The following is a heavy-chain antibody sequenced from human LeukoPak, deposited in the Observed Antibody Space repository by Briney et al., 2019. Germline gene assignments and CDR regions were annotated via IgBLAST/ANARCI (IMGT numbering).Heavy chain of an antibody. CDR3: ARDLSESIAAFEY. CDR2: IIPIFGTA. CDR1: GYTFTSYG. V-gene: IGHV1-69*05. Sequence: GASVKVSCKASGYTFTSYGISWVRQAPGQGLEWMGGIIPIFGTANYAQKFQGRVTITTDESTSTAYMELSSLRSEDTAVYYCARDLSESIAAFEYWGQGTLVTVS. D-gene: IGHD6-6*01. J-gene: IGHJ4*02.